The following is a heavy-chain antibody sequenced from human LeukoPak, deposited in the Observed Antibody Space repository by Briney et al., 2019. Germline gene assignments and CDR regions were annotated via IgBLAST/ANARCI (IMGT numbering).Heavy chain of an antibody. V-gene: IGHV4-59*01. CDR2: VFHSGST. CDR3: ARDGLQQFGLHYFDY. J-gene: IGHJ4*02. Sequence: SETLSLTCTVSGDSFTDYYWSWIRQPPGKGLEWIGYVFHSGSTAYNPSPKGRVTILVDTFMNQFSLSLTSVTAADTAVYYCARDGLQQFGLHYFDYWGRGALVTVSS. CDR1: GDSFTDYY. D-gene: IGHD4-11*01.